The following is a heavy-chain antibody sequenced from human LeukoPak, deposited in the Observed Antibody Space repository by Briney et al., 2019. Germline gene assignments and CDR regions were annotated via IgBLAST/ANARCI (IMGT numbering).Heavy chain of an antibody. CDR2: IETNGRST. Sequence: GGSLRLFCSASGFTFSDCYMHWVRQAPGKGLEYVSTIETNGRSTFYVDSVKGRFTISRDNSKNTLSLQMSSLRPEDTAVYYCARDRLYDSSEMLYWGQGTLVTVSS. CDR1: GFTFSDCY. V-gene: IGHV3-64D*06. J-gene: IGHJ4*02. D-gene: IGHD3-22*01. CDR3: ARDRLYDSSEMLY.